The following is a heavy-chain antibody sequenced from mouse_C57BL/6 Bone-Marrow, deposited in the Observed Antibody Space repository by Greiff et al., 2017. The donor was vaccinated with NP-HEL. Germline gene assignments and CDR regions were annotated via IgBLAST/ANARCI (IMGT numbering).Heavy chain of an antibody. V-gene: IGHV5-6*01. D-gene: IGHD1-1*01. CDR1: GFTFSSYG. Sequence: EVNVVESGGDLVKPGGSLKLSCAASGFTFSSYGMSWVRQTPDKRLEWVATISSGGSYTYYPDSVKGRFTISRDNAKNTLYLQMSSLKSEDTAMYYCARAPDYYGSSPWYFDVWGTGTTVTVSS. CDR3: ARAPDYYGSSPWYFDV. CDR2: ISSGGSYT. J-gene: IGHJ1*03.